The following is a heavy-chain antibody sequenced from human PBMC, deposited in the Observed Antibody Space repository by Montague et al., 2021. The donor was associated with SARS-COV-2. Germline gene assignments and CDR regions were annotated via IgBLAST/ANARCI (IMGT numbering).Heavy chain of an antibody. Sequence: SETLSLTCTVSGGSINSSFWSWIQQPPGKGLEWIGYIYYRGSTNYNPSLETRVTISVDPSKNQFSLKLSSVTAADTAVYYCAREDRRNWFDPWGQGTLVIVSS. J-gene: IGHJ5*02. CDR1: GGSINSSF. CDR2: IYYRGST. CDR3: AREDRRNWFDP. V-gene: IGHV4-59*01. D-gene: IGHD3-22*01.